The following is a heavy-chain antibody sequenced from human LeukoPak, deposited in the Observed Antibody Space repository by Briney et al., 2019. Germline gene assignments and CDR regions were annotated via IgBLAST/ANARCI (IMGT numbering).Heavy chain of an antibody. CDR3: ASIGYCSSTSCAPIP. CDR1: EFTFSSYS. Sequence: PEGSLRLSCAASEFTFSSYSMNWVRQAPGKGLEWVSGINWNGGSTGYADSVKGRFTISRDNAKNSLYLQMNSLRAEDTALYHCASIGYCSSTSCAPIPWGQGTLVTVSS. D-gene: IGHD2-2*01. V-gene: IGHV3-20*01. J-gene: IGHJ5*02. CDR2: INWNGGST.